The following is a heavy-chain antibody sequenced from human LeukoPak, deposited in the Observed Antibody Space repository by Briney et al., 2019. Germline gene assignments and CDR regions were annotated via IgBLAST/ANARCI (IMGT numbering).Heavy chain of an antibody. V-gene: IGHV4-34*01. CDR3: ARGARTPSGYGSRTAGRANWFDP. Sequence: SETLSLTCAVYGGSFSGYYWSWIRQPPGKGLEWIGEINYRGSTNYNPSLKSRVTISVDTSKNQFSLKLSSVTAADTAVYYCARGARTPSGYGSRTAGRANWFDPWGQGTLVTVSS. CDR1: GGSFSGYY. CDR2: INYRGST. D-gene: IGHD5-12*01. J-gene: IGHJ5*02.